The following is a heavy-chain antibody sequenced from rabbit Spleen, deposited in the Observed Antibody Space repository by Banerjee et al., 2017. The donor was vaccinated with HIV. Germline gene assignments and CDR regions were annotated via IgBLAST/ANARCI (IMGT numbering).Heavy chain of an antibody. CDR2: IDTGSSGFT. CDR1: GFSFSSNYY. CDR3: ARDSGTSFSSYGMDL. D-gene: IGHD8-1*01. Sequence: QEQLVESGGGLVQPEGSLTLTCTVSGFSFSSNYYMCWVRQAPGKGLEWIACIDTGSSGFTYFASWAKGRFTISKTSSTTVTLQVTSLTAADTATYFCARDSGTSFSSYGMDLWGPGTLVTVS. V-gene: IGHV1S45*01. J-gene: IGHJ6*01.